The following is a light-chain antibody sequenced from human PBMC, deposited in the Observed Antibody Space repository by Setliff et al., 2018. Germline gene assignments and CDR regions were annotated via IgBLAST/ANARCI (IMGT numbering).Light chain of an antibody. CDR2: DVR. V-gene: IGLV2-11*01. CDR3: CSYTGFSDV. CDR1: SSDVGAYNY. J-gene: IGLJ1*01. Sequence: QSVLTQPRSVSGSPGRSVTISCTGTSSDVGAYNYVSWYQQHPGKVPKLMIYDVRKRPSGVPDRFSGSKSGNTASLTISGLQAEDEADYYCCSYTGFSDVFGSGTKVTVL.